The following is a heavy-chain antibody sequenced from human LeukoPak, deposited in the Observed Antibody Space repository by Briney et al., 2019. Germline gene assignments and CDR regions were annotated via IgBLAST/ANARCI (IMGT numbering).Heavy chain of an antibody. D-gene: IGHD1-20*01. CDR3: ARRITGTTSDSFDY. J-gene: IGHJ4*02. CDR2: ISGSATT. V-gene: IGHV3-23*01. Sequence: GGSLRLSCEASGFSFPYGMSWVRQAPGKGLEWVSAISGSATTYYADSVRGRFIISRDNSKNTLYLQMNSLRAEDTAVYYCARRITGTTSDSFDYWGQGTLVTVSS. CDR1: GFSFPYG.